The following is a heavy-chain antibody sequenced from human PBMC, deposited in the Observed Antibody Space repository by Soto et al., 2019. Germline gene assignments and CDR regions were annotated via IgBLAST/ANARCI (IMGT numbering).Heavy chain of an antibody. CDR3: ARDVTKGLDV. CDR2: INTYNGYT. Sequence: ASVKVSCKASGYTFTSCGISWVRQAPGQGLEWMGLINTYNGYTKYPQNFQGRVTMTTDTSTGTVYMELRSLTSDDTAVYYCARDVTKGLDVWGQGPTVTVSS. J-gene: IGHJ6*02. D-gene: IGHD4-4*01. CDR1: GYTFTSCG. V-gene: IGHV1-18*01.